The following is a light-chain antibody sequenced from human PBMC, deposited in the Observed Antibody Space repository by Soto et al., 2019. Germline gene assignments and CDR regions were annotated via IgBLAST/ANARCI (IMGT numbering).Light chain of an antibody. Sequence: QSVLTQPPSASGTPGQRVTISCSGSSSNIGSNTVNWYQQLPGTAPKLLIYSNNQRPSGVPDRFSGSKSGTSASLAISGLQSEDEADYYCAAWDDSVYVFGTGTKV. CDR2: SNN. V-gene: IGLV1-44*01. CDR3: AAWDDSVYV. CDR1: SSNIGSNT. J-gene: IGLJ1*01.